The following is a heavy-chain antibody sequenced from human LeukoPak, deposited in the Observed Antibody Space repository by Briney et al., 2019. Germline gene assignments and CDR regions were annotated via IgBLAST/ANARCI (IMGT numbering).Heavy chain of an antibody. CDR1: GFTFSSYG. CDR3: AKDRTYYDTSGYFPYYFDH. CDR2: IRFDGGNK. J-gene: IGHJ4*02. V-gene: IGHV3-30*02. Sequence: GGSLRLSCAASGFTFSSYGMHWVRQAPGKGLEWVTFIRFDGGNKYSADSVKGRFTISRDNSKNTLYLQMNSLRAEDTAVYYCAKDRTYYDTSGYFPYYFDHWGQGTLVTVSS. D-gene: IGHD3-22*01.